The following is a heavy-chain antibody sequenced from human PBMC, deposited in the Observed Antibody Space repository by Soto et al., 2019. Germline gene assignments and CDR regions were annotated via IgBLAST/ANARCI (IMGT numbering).Heavy chain of an antibody. V-gene: IGHV1-8*02. D-gene: IGHD5-18*01. Sequence: ASVKVSCKASGCTFTNNDVSWVRQATGQGLEWMGWMNPGSGDTGYAQKFQGRVTMTRDISIATAYMELNSLTSEDTAIYYCARMESFGSLNWFDPWGQGTLVTVSS. CDR1: GCTFTNND. CDR3: ARMESFGSLNWFDP. CDR2: MNPGSGDT. J-gene: IGHJ5*02.